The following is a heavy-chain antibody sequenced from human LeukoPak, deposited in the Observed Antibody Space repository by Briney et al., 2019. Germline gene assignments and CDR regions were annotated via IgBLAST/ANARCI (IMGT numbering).Heavy chain of an antibody. Sequence: GGSLRLSCAASGFTFSSYAMSWVRQAPGKGLEWVSTISGSGASTYYADSVKGRFTISRDNSKNTLYLQMNSLRAEDTAVYYCAKSKQGGWYSGDYWGQGTLVTVSS. V-gene: IGHV3-23*01. J-gene: IGHJ4*02. CDR2: ISGSGAST. CDR1: GFTFSSYA. CDR3: AKSKQGGWYSGDY. D-gene: IGHD6-19*01.